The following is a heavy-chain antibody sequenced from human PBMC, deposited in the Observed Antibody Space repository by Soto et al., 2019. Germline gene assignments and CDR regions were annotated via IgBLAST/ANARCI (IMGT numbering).Heavy chain of an antibody. V-gene: IGHV4-4*02. Sequence: QVQLQESGPGLVKPSGTLSLTCAASSGSIFTTNWWSWVRQSPGRGVQWIGDMYHSGSPKYNPSLKSRVSISIHKSNDRSFLTLTSVTAADTAVYYCARKPDVATAKVGGGYVFDVWGQGTMVTVSS. CDR2: MYHSGSP. D-gene: IGHD3-16*01. J-gene: IGHJ3*01. CDR3: ARKPDVATAKVGGGYVFDV. CDR1: SGSIFTTNW.